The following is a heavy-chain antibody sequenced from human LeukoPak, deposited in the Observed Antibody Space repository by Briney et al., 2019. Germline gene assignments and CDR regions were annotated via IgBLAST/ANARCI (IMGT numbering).Heavy chain of an antibody. CDR3: ARGGVAGFNYYYYYMDV. CDR1: GGSFSGYY. V-gene: IGHV4-34*01. Sequence: SETLSLTCAVYGGSFSGYYWSWIRQPPGKGLEWIGEINHSGSTNYNPSLKSRVTMSVDTSKNQFSLKLSSVTAADTAVYYCARGGVAGFNYYYYYMDVWGKGTTVTISS. J-gene: IGHJ6*03. CDR2: INHSGST. D-gene: IGHD6-19*01.